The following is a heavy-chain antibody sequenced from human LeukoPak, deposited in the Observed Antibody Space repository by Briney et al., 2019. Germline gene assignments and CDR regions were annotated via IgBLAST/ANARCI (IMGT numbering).Heavy chain of an antibody. CDR2: IYYSGST. CDR1: GGSISVYY. D-gene: IGHD3-22*01. Sequence: SETLSLTCTVSGGSISVYYWYWIRQPPGKGLEWIGYIYYSGSTNYNPSLKSRVTISVDTSKNQFSLNLSSVTAADTAVYYCGRYDSSGYYFLHWGQGILVTVSS. V-gene: IGHV4-59*01. CDR3: GRYDSSGYYFLH. J-gene: IGHJ1*01.